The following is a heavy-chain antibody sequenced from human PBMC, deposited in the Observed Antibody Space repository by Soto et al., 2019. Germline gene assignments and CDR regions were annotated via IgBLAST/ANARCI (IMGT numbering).Heavy chain of an antibody. CDR2: ISGSGGST. CDR3: AKGPRWLQLGGLFDY. CDR1: GFTFSSYA. J-gene: IGHJ4*02. D-gene: IGHD5-12*01. Sequence: PGGSLRLSCAASGFTFSSYAMSWVRQAPGKGLEWVSAISGSGGSTYYADSVKGRFTISRDNSKNTLYLQMNSLRAEDTAVYYCAKGPRWLQLGGLFDYWGQGTLVTVSS. V-gene: IGHV3-23*01.